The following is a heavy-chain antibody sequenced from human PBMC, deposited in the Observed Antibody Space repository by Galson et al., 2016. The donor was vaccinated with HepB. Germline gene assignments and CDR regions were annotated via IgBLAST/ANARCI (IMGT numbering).Heavy chain of an antibody. J-gene: IGHJ4*01. D-gene: IGHD1/OR15-1a*01. CDR1: GASITSGPYS. CDR2: IYDSEHT. V-gene: IGHV4-30-2*01. CDR3: AKAPRLTSYFEF. Sequence: TLSLTCAVSGASITSGPYSWSWIRQPPGKGLEWIGNIYDSEHTYYSPSLRSRVSISVDRLKTQFSLNLSSVTAADTAVYYCAKAPRLTSYFEFWGHGILVTVSS.